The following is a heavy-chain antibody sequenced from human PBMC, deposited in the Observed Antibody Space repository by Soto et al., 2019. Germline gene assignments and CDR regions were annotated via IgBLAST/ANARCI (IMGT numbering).Heavy chain of an antibody. V-gene: IGHV1-69*12. CDR1: GGTFSSYA. CDR2: IIPIFGTA. CDR3: ARDQEGWYCMDV. D-gene: IGHD2-15*01. J-gene: IGHJ6*02. Sequence: QVQLVQSGAEVKKPGSSVKVSCKASGGTFSSYAISWVRQAPGQGLEWMGGIIPIFGTANYAQKFQGRVRITADEAPSTAYMDLSSVRSEDTAVYYCARDQEGWYCMDVWGQGTTVTVSS.